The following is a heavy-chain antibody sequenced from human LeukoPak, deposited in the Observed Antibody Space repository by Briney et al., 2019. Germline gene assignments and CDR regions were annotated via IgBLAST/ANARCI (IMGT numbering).Heavy chain of an antibody. J-gene: IGHJ4*02. Sequence: ASVKVSCKATGYTFTSYGISWVRQAPGQGLEWMGWISAYNGNTNYAQKLQGRVTMTTDTSTSTAYMELRSLRSDDTAVCYCARDRGGFYDFWSGYPHYYFDYWGQGTLVTVSS. CDR2: ISAYNGNT. CDR1: GYTFTSYG. CDR3: ARDRGGFYDFWSGYPHYYFDY. V-gene: IGHV1-18*01. D-gene: IGHD3-3*01.